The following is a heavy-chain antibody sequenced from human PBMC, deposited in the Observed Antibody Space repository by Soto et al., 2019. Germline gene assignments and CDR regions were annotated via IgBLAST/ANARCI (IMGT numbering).Heavy chain of an antibody. D-gene: IGHD3-10*01. CDR3: LTGLGGDY. CDR2: ISSGSTTI. CDR1: GFTFSSYT. V-gene: IGHV3-48*02. J-gene: IGHJ4*02. Sequence: EVQLVESGGGLVQPGGSLRLSCAASGFTFSSYTMNWVRQAPGKGLECVSYISSGSTTIYYADSVKGRFTISRDNARNSLYLQMKSLRDEDTAVYYCLTGLGGDYWGQGTLVTVSS.